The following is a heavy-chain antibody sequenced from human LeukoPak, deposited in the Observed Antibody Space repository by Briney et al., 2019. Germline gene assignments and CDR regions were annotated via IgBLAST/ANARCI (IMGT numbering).Heavy chain of an antibody. J-gene: IGHJ2*01. CDR3: AIFDDHLKGPLSWYFDL. D-gene: IGHD1-14*01. Sequence: GGSLRLSCAASGFTFSSYSMNWVRQAPGKGLEWVSSISSSSSYIYYADSVKGRFTISRDNAKNSLYLQMNSLRAEDTAVYYCAIFDDHLKGPLSWYFDLWGRGTLVTVSS. CDR1: GFTFSSYS. V-gene: IGHV3-21*01. CDR2: ISSSSSYI.